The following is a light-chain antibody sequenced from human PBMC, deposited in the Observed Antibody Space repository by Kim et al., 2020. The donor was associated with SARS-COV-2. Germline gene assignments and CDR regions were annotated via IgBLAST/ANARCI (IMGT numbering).Light chain of an antibody. CDR1: RNIDTY. J-gene: IGKJ1*01. CDR3: QQYRSYPWT. Sequence: ASVRYRVTITCRASRNIDTYFAWYQQKPGKAPKLLIYMASNLKSGVPSRFSGSGSGTEFTLTTSSLQPDDFATYYCQQYRSYPWTFCQGTKVDIK. V-gene: IGKV1-5*03. CDR2: MAS.